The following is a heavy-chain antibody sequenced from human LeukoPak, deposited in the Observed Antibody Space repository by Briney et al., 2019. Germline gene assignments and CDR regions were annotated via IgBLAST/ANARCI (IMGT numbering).Heavy chain of an antibody. V-gene: IGHV1-2*02. D-gene: IGHD5-12*01. Sequence: ASAKDSCMASGYTFTSYYMHWGRQAPGQGLEWMGWINPNSGGTNYAQKLQSRVTMTRDTSISTAYMDLSRLRSDDTAVYYCARADIVGTILTDAFHIWGQGTRVTVSS. CDR2: INPNSGGT. CDR1: GYTFTSYY. CDR3: ARADIVGTILTDAFHI. J-gene: IGHJ3*02.